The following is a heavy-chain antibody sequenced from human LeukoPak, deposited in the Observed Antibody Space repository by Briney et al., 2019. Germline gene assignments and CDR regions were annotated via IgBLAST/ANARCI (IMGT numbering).Heavy chain of an antibody. CDR1: GFTFNSYG. Sequence: PGGSLRLSCAASGFTFNSYGMHWVRQAPGKGLEWVAFIRYDGSNKYYADSVKGRVTISRDNSKNTLYLQMNSLGAEDTAVYYCAKDLGDPAAYYYMDVWGKGTTVTVSS. J-gene: IGHJ6*03. V-gene: IGHV3-30*02. CDR3: AKDLGDPAAYYYMDV. D-gene: IGHD6-13*01. CDR2: IRYDGSNK.